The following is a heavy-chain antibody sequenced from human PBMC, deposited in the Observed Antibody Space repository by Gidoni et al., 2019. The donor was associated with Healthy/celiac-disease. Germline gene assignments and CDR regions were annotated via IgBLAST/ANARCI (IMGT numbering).Heavy chain of an antibody. CDR1: GFTFSSYE. D-gene: IGHD2-8*01. V-gene: IGHV3-48*03. Sequence: EVQLVASGGGLVQPGGSLRLSCAASGFTFSSYEMNWVRQAPGKGLEWVSYISSSGSTIYYADSVKGRFTISRDNAKNSLYLQMNSLRAEDTAVYYCARLRKPGVLYFDYWGQGTLVTVSS. J-gene: IGHJ4*02. CDR2: ISSSGSTI. CDR3: ARLRKPGVLYFDY.